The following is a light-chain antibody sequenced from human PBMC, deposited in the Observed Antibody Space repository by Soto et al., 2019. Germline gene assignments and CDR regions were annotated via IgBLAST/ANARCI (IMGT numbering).Light chain of an antibody. CDR3: QSYDSSLSGVV. Sequence: QSVLTQPPSVSGAPGQRVTISCTGSSSNIGARYDVHWFQQLPGTAPKLLIYGNSKRPSGVPDRFSGSRSGTSASLAITGLQAEDEADYYCQSYDSSLSGVVFGGGTKLTVL. CDR1: SSNIGARYD. J-gene: IGLJ2*01. V-gene: IGLV1-40*01. CDR2: GNS.